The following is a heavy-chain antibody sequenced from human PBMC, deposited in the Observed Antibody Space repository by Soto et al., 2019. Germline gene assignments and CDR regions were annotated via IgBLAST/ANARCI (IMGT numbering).Heavy chain of an antibody. V-gene: IGHV3-23*01. CDR1: GFTFSTHA. CDR2: ISSGGTTT. Sequence: GSLRLSCAASGFTFSTHAMSWVRQAPGKGLEWVSSISSGGTTTFYAASVEGRFTISRDKSKNTLYLQMNGLRADDTAVYYCAREGGSIGGWFGRKFDSWGQGTQVTVSS. D-gene: IGHD6-19*01. J-gene: IGHJ4*02. CDR3: AREGGSIGGWFGRKFDS.